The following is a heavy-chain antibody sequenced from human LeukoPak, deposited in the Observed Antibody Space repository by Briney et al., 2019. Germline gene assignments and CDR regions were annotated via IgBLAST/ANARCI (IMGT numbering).Heavy chain of an antibody. CDR3: AKSMVRGVISFSDYYFDY. V-gene: IGHV3-30*18. CDR1: GFTFSSYG. J-gene: IGHJ4*02. Sequence: GGSLRLSCAASGFTFSSYGMHWVRQAPGKGLEWVAVISKDGSNKYYADSVKGRFTISRDNSKNTLYLQMNSLRAEDTAVYYCAKSMVRGVISFSDYYFDYWGQGTLVTVSS. CDR2: ISKDGSNK. D-gene: IGHD3-10*01.